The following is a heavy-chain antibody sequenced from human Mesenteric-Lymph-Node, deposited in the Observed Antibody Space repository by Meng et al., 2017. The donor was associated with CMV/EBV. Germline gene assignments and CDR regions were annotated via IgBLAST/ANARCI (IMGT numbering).Heavy chain of an antibody. Sequence: ASVKVSCKASGYTFTSYGISWVRQAPGQGLEWMGWISAFNGNTHYAQKLQGRVTMTTDTSTTTAYLELRSLRSDDTAVYYCARGAGYSSAYGDNSGSDYWGQGTLVTVSS. D-gene: IGHD4/OR15-4a*01. CDR3: ARGAGYSSAYGDNSGSDY. CDR1: GYTFTSYG. V-gene: IGHV1-18*01. J-gene: IGHJ4*02. CDR2: ISAFNGNT.